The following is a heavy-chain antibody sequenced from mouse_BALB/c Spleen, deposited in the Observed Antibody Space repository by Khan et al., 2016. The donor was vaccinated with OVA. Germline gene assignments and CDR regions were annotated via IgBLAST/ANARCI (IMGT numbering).Heavy chain of an antibody. CDR1: GFSLTSYG. CDR2: IWSGGST. J-gene: IGHJ4*01. V-gene: IGHV2-2*02. D-gene: IGHD2-14*01. Sequence: VQLQESGPGLVQPSQSLSITCTVSGFSLTSYGVHWVRQSPGKGLEWLGVIWSGGSTDYNAAFISRLSIIKDNSNNQVFFKMSSLQANDTAIYYCARIFLGTTDYAMDYWGQGTPVTVSA. CDR3: ARIFLGTTDYAMDY.